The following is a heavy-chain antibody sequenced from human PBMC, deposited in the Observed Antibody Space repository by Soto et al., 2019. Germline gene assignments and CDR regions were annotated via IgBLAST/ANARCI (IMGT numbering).Heavy chain of an antibody. J-gene: IGHJ4*02. CDR3: ARREYGGNLGY. CDR1: GGSISSYY. V-gene: IGHV4-59*01. D-gene: IGHD4-17*01. Sequence: PSATLSLTCTVSGGSISSYYWSWIRQPPGKGLEYIGYIYYSGSTNYNPSLKSRVTISVDMSKNQFSLKLSSVTAADTAIYYCARREYGGNLGYWGQGTLVTVSS. CDR2: IYYSGST.